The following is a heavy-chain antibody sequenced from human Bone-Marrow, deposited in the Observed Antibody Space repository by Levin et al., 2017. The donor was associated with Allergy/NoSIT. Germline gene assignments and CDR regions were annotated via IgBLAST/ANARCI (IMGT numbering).Heavy chain of an antibody. Sequence: GGSLRLSCAASGFTFSSYWMSWVRQAPGKGLEWVANIKQDGSEKYYVDSVKGRFTISRDNAKNSLYLQMNSLRAEDTAVYYCARVRRAGYSYGHPTYYFDYWGQGTLVTVSS. J-gene: IGHJ4*02. V-gene: IGHV3-7*01. CDR3: ARVRRAGYSYGHPTYYFDY. D-gene: IGHD5-18*01. CDR2: IKQDGSEK. CDR1: GFTFSSYW.